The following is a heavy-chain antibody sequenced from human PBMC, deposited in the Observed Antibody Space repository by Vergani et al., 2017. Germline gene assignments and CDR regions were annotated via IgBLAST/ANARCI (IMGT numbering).Heavy chain of an antibody. CDR1: GASIRSSNYY. J-gene: IGHJ5*02. Sequence: QLQLQESVPGLVKPSATLSLTCSVSGASIRSSNYYWGWIRQPPGKGLEWIASIYYSGSTYYNPSLKSRVTIPVDTSKNQCSLKLSSVTAADTAVYFCARHSTVEWLVKLGWIDPWGQGILVTVSS. V-gene: IGHV4-39*01. CDR2: IYYSGST. D-gene: IGHD6-19*01. CDR3: ARHSTVEWLVKLGWIDP.